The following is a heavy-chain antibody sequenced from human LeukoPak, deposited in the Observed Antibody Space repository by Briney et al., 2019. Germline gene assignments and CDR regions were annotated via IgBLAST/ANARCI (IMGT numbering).Heavy chain of an antibody. J-gene: IGHJ4*02. Sequence: PGGYLRLSCAASGFTFSSYWMSWVRQAPGKGLEWVDNIKQDGSEEYYMDSVNGRFTISRDNAKNSLYLQMNSLRAEDTAVYYSARDTYGSGSYDYWGQGTLVTVSS. CDR2: IKQDGSEE. V-gene: IGHV3-7*01. D-gene: IGHD3-10*01. CDR3: ARDTYGSGSYDY. CDR1: GFTFSSYW.